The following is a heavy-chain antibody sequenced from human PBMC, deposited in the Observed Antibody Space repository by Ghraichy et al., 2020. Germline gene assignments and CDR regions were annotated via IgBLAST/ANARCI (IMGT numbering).Heavy chain of an antibody. V-gene: IGHV4-39*01. CDR1: GGSISSSSFH. D-gene: IGHD6-19*01. J-gene: IGHJ4*02. CDR2: IYYGGTT. CDR3: ARHGRNIRGWYGGYFDY. Sequence: SETLSLICSVSGGSISSSSFHWAWIRQSPGKGLEWIGSIYYGGTTYDNPSFKSRVTMSVDTSRNYFSLKLSSVTASDTAVYYCARHGRNIRGWYGGYFDYWGQGTRVIVSS.